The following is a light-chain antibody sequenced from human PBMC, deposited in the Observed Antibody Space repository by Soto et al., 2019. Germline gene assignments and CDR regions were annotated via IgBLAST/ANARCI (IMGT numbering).Light chain of an antibody. V-gene: IGLV2-8*01. CDR1: SSDVGGYDY. CDR2: EVT. J-gene: IGLJ1*01. Sequence: QSVLAQPPSASGSPGQSVTISCTGTSSDVGGYDYVPWYQQHPGNAPKLMIYEVTIRPSGVSDRFSGSKSGNTASLTVSGLQTEDEADYYCCSYAGSRTYLFGTGTKVTVL. CDR3: CSYAGSRTYL.